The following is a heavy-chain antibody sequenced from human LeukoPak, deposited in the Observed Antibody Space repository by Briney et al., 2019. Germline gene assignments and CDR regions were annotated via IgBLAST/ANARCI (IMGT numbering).Heavy chain of an antibody. Sequence: PSETLSLTCTVSGGSISSSSYYWGWIRQPPGKGLEWIGSIHYSGSTYYNPSLKSRVTISVDTSKNQFSLKLSSVTAADTAVYYCARGDYVDPEFDYWGQGTLVTVSS. D-gene: IGHD4-17*01. CDR2: IHYSGST. V-gene: IGHV4-39*01. J-gene: IGHJ4*02. CDR1: GGSISSSSYY. CDR3: ARGDYVDPEFDY.